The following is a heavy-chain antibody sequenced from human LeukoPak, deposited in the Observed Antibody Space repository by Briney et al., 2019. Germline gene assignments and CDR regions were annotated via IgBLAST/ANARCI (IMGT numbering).Heavy chain of an antibody. CDR3: ARDRLRIFGVVTYMFDY. V-gene: IGHV3-11*01. Sequence: GGSLRLSCAASGFTFSDYYMGWIRQAPGKGLEWVSYISSSGSTIYYADSVKGRFTISRDNAKNSLYLQMNSRRAEDTAVYYCARDRLRIFGVVTYMFDYWGQGTLVTVSS. CDR2: ISSSGSTI. D-gene: IGHD3-3*01. J-gene: IGHJ4*02. CDR1: GFTFSDYY.